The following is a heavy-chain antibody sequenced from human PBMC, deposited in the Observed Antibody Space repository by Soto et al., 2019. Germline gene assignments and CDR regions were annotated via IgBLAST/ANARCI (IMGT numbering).Heavy chain of an antibody. D-gene: IGHD2-8*01. V-gene: IGHV3-23*01. J-gene: IGHJ4*02. CDR3: ARRVGYCTPKSCAIDS. CDR2: VSLTGDRT. CDR1: RFDFSSYE. Sequence: EVQLLESGGGLVKPGGSLRLSCVASRFDFSSYEMSWVRQAAGKGLEWVSRVSLTGDRTNYAGSVKGRFTVSRENFKNALYLEMDSMRPDDTAIYYCARRVGYCTPKSCAIDSWGRGTPVTVSS.